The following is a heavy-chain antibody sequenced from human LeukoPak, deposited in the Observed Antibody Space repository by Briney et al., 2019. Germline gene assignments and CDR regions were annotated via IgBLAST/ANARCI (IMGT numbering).Heavy chain of an antibody. CDR1: GFTFGGYG. D-gene: IGHD1-14*01. Sequence: GGSLRLSCAGSGFTFGGYGMHWFRQTPGKRLEWVAVIAYDGSRAFYADSVKGRFTISRDNSKNTMSVQMDDLRAEDTAVYYCTRYNNDHFDYWGQGTLVTVSS. CDR3: TRYNNDHFDY. J-gene: IGHJ4*02. V-gene: IGHV3-33*01. CDR2: IAYDGSRA.